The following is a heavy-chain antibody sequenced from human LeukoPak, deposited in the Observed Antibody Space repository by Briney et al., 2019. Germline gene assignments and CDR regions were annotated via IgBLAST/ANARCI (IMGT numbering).Heavy chain of an antibody. CDR1: GFSFNNYG. V-gene: IGHV3-21*01. D-gene: IGHD5-18*01. CDR2: ISSSSSYI. J-gene: IGHJ6*03. CDR3: ARDGFEYSYGAYYYYYYYMDV. Sequence: PGGSLRLSCAASGFSFNNYGMHWVRQAPGKGLEWVSSISSSSSYIYYADSVKGRFTISRDNAKNSLYLQMNSLRAEDTAVYYCARDGFEYSYGAYYYYYYYMDVWGKGTTVTVSS.